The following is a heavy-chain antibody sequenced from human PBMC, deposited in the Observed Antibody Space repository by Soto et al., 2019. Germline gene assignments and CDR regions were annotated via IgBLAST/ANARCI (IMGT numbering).Heavy chain of an antibody. V-gene: IGHV3-21*01. J-gene: IGHJ4*02. CDR2: ISGSGSYI. Sequence: GGSLRLSCAASGFTFSDTNMNWVRQTPGKGLEWVSSISGSGSYISYADSVTGRFTVSRDNAKSSLFLQMNSLTVEDTAVYYCARLRSFCLDYWGQGALVTVSS. CDR1: GFTFSDTN. D-gene: IGHD3-10*01. CDR3: ARLRSFCLDY.